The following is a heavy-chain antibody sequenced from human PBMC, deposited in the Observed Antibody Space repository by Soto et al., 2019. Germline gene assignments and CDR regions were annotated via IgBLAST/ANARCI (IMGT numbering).Heavy chain of an antibody. CDR2: IYYSGST. J-gene: IGHJ4*02. Sequence: SATLSLTCAVSGGSISSGGSSWSWIRQPPGKGLEWIGYIYYSGSTYYNPSLKSRVTISVDTSKNQFSLKLSSVTAADTAVYYCAREGTRITMVRGVIQYFDYWGQGTLVTVSS. CDR3: AREGTRITMVRGVIQYFDY. D-gene: IGHD3-10*01. V-gene: IGHV4-30-2*05. CDR1: GGSISSGGSS.